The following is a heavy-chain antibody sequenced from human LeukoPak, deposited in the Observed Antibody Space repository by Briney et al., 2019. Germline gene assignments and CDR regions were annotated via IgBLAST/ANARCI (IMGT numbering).Heavy chain of an antibody. J-gene: IGHJ6*03. CDR3: ARPSNDAYYYDSSGYYQGNYYYYMDV. CDR1: GYTFTSYA. D-gene: IGHD3-22*01. V-gene: IGHV7-4-1*02. CDR2: INTNTGNP. Sequence: ASVKVSCKASGYTFTSYAMNWVRQAPGQGLEWMGWINTNTGNPTYAQGFTGRFVFSLDTSASTAYLQISSLKAEDTAVYYCARPSNDAYYYDSSGYYQGNYYYYMDVWGKGTTVTVSS.